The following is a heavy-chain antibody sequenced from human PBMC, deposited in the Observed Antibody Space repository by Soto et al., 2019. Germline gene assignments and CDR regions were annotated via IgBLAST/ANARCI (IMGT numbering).Heavy chain of an antibody. Sequence: PGESLKISCAASGFTFSSYSMNWVRQAPGKGLEWVSYISSSSSTIYYADSVKGRFTISRDNAKNSLYLQMNSLRDEDTAVYYCARRAVVTAIANWYFDLWGRGTLVTVSS. V-gene: IGHV3-48*02. CDR3: ARRAVVTAIANWYFDL. CDR2: ISSSSSTI. CDR1: GFTFSSYS. J-gene: IGHJ2*01. D-gene: IGHD2-21*02.